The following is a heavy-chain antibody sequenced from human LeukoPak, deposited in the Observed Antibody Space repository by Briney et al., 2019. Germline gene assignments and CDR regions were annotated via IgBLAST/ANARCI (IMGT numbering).Heavy chain of an antibody. Sequence: ASVKVSCKASGYTFTSYGISWVRQAPGQGLECMGWISAYNGNTNYAQKLQGRVTMTTDTSTSTAYMELRSLRSDDTAVYYCARDGRSSYYYVFDYWGQGTLVTVSS. J-gene: IGHJ4*02. CDR2: ISAYNGNT. V-gene: IGHV1-18*01. CDR3: ARDGRSSYYYVFDY. D-gene: IGHD3-10*02. CDR1: GYTFTSYG.